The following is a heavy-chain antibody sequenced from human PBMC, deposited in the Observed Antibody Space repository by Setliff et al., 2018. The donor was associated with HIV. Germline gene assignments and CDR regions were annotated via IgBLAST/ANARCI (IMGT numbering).Heavy chain of an antibody. Sequence: APVKVSCKASGYTFTSYAMNWVRQAPGQGLEWMGWINTNTGNPTYAQGFTGRFVFSLDTSVSTAYLQISSLKAEDTAVYYCARDRYHYGSGSYYQSGSDAFDIWGQGTMVTVSS. D-gene: IGHD3-10*01. CDR3: ARDRYHYGSGSYYQSGSDAFDI. CDR1: GYTFTSYA. CDR2: INTNTGNP. V-gene: IGHV7-4-1*02. J-gene: IGHJ3*02.